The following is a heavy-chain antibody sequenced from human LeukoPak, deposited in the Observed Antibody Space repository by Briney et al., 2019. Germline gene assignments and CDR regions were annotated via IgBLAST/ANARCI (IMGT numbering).Heavy chain of an antibody. Sequence: PGGSLRLSCAASGFTFSSYWMSWVRQPPGKGLEWIGEIYHSGSTNYNPSLKSRVTISVDKSKNQFSLKLSSVTAADTAVYYCASLRDYGDYSRIYYFDYWGQGTLVTVSS. CDR3: ASLRDYGDYSRIYYFDY. J-gene: IGHJ4*02. V-gene: IGHV4-4*02. CDR2: IYHSGST. D-gene: IGHD4-17*01. CDR1: GFTFSSYW.